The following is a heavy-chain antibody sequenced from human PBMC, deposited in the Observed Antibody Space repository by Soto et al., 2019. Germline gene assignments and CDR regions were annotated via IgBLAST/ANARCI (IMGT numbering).Heavy chain of an antibody. CDR1: GFIFTTSD. V-gene: IGHV3-23*04. Sequence: EVQLVESEGGLVQPGGSLRLSCEASGFIFTTSDMSWVRQAPGKGLEWISSITITGDTTHYADSVKGRFTISRENSRNTVYLQMNSLRVDDPAVYYCAKGGGGDHGYWGQGTLVAVSS. CDR3: AKGGGGDHGY. D-gene: IGHD2-21*02. J-gene: IGHJ4*02. CDR2: ITITGDTT.